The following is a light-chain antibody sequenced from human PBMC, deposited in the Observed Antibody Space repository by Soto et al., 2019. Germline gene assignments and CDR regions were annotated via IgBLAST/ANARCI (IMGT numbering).Light chain of an antibody. CDR3: SSYTSSSTYV. Sequence: QSALTQPASVSGSPGQSITISCTGTSSDVGVYNYVSWYQQHPNKGPKLMIYDVNNRPSGVSNRFSGSKSGNTASLTISGLQAEDEADYYCSSYTSSSTYVFGTGTKLTVL. CDR1: SSDVGVYNY. J-gene: IGLJ1*01. CDR2: DVN. V-gene: IGLV2-14*01.